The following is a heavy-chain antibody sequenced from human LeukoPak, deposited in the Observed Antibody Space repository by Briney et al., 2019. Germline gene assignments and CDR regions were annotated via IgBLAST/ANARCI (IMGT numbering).Heavy chain of an antibody. D-gene: IGHD3-10*01. V-gene: IGHV1-18*04. Sequence: ASVKVSCKASGYTFTSYYMHWVRQAPGQGLEWMGWISAYNGNTNYAQNLQGRVTMTTDTSTSTAYMELTSLKSDDTAVYYCARLEGTRAYGSGEFDHWGQGTLVTVSS. J-gene: IGHJ4*02. CDR1: GYTFTSYY. CDR2: ISAYNGNT. CDR3: ARLEGTRAYGSGEFDH.